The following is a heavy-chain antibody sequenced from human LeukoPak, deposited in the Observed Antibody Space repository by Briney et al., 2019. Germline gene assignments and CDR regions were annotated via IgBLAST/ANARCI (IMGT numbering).Heavy chain of an antibody. J-gene: IGHJ4*02. CDR2: INHSGNT. CDR3: AKDRSCINDVCHGDFDY. D-gene: IGHD2-8*01. Sequence: SETLSLTCAVYGGSFSGYYWSWIRQPPGKGLEWIGEINHSGNTNYNPSLKSRVTISVDTSKNQFSLKLSSVTAADTAVYYCAKDRSCINDVCHGDFDYWGQGTLVTVSS. V-gene: IGHV4-34*01. CDR1: GGSFSGYY.